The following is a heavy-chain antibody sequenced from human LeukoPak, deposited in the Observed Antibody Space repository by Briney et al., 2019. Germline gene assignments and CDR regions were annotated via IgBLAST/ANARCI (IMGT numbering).Heavy chain of an antibody. Sequence: PGGSLRLSCAASGFTFSTYNMVWVRQAPGKGLEWVSSISSSSSYIYYADSVKGRFTISRDNAKNSLFLQMNSLRAEDTAVYYCARVVFGDSIPGYWGQGTLVTVSS. D-gene: IGHD3-10*02. CDR3: ARVVFGDSIPGY. J-gene: IGHJ4*02. CDR1: GFTFSTYN. CDR2: ISSSSSYI. V-gene: IGHV3-21*01.